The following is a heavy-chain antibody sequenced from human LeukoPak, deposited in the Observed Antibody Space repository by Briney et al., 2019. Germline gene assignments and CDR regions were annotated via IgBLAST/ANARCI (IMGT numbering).Heavy chain of an antibody. CDR1: GFTFDDYG. CDR2: ISWNSGSI. CDR3: ARGNYYGQDY. V-gene: IGHV3-9*01. Sequence: GGSLRLSCAASGFTFDDYGMHWVRQAPGKGLEWVSGISWNSGSIAYADSVKGRFTISRDNAKNSLYLQMNSLRAEDTAVYYCARGNYYGQDYWGQGTLVTVSS. J-gene: IGHJ4*02. D-gene: IGHD3-10*01.